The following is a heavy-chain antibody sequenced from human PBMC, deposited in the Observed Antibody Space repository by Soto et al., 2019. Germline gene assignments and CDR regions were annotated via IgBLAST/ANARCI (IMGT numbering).Heavy chain of an antibody. J-gene: IGHJ3*02. CDR1: GGSFSGYY. Sequence: SXTLCLTCAVYGGSFSGYYGSWIRQPPGKGLEWIGEINHSGSTNYNPSLKSRVTISVDTSKNQFSLKLSSVTAADTAVYYCARVRGMTTVNAFDIWGQGKMVTVSS. D-gene: IGHD4-17*01. CDR2: INHSGST. V-gene: IGHV4-34*01. CDR3: ARVRGMTTVNAFDI.